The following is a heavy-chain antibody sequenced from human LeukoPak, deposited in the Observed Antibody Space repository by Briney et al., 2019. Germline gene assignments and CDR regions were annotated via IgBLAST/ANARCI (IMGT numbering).Heavy chain of an antibody. Sequence: PSETLSLTCTVSGGSISSYYWSWIRQPPGKGLEWIGYIYYSGSTNYNPSLKSRVTISVDTSKNQFSLKLCSVTAADTAVYYCARSNYDFWSGSPAVQYFYWGQGTLVTVSS. D-gene: IGHD3-3*01. CDR1: GGSISSYY. CDR2: IYYSGST. CDR3: ARSNYDFWSGSPAVQYFY. V-gene: IGHV4-59*01. J-gene: IGHJ4*02.